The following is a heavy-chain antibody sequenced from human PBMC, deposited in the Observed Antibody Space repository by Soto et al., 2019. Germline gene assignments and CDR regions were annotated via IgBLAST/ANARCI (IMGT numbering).Heavy chain of an antibody. Sequence: PSETLSLSCTVSGGSISSSSYYGGWIRQPPGKGLEWIGSIYYSGSTYYNPSLKSRVTISVDTSKNQFSLKLSSVTAADTAVYYCARQDIVLMVYANDYWGQGTLVTVSS. CDR3: ARQDIVLMVYANDY. D-gene: IGHD2-8*01. J-gene: IGHJ4*02. CDR2: IYYSGST. CDR1: GGSISSSSYY. V-gene: IGHV4-39*01.